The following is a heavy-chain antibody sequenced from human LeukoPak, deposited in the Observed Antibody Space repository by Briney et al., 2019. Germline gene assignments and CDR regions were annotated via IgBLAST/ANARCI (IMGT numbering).Heavy chain of an antibody. J-gene: IGHJ5*02. V-gene: IGHV3-30-3*01. D-gene: IGHD6-6*01. Sequence: PGRSLRLSCAASGFTFSRHVIHWVRQAPGKGLEWVAAISYDGNNEYYADSVKGRFTISRDNSKNTLYLQMNNLRTEDTAVYYCARDPYSSSVNWFDPWGQGTLVTVSS. CDR2: ISYDGNNE. CDR3: ARDPYSSSVNWFDP. CDR1: GFTFSRHV.